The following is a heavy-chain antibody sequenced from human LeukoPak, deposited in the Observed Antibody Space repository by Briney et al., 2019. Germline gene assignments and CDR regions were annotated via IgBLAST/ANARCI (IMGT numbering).Heavy chain of an antibody. CDR1: GFTFSSYS. V-gene: IGHV3-21*01. CDR2: ISSSSSYI. D-gene: IGHD5-18*01. CDR3: ARDRRGTAMAIDY. Sequence: GGSLRLSCAASGFTFSSYSMNWVRQAPGKGLEWVSSISSSSSYIYYADSVKGRFTISRDNAKNSLYLRMNSLRAEDTAVYYCARDRRGTAMAIDYWGQGTLVTVSS. J-gene: IGHJ4*02.